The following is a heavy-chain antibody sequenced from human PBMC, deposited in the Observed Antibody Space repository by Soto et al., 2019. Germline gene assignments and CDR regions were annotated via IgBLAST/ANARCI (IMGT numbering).Heavy chain of an antibody. V-gene: IGHV3-48*02. CDR3: GAAAAH. CDR1: GFTFSHSS. J-gene: IGHJ4*02. D-gene: IGHD6-13*01. CDR2: ITGDSSLI. Sequence: EVPLLESGGGLVQPGGSLRLSCAASGFTFSHSSMSWVRQTPGKGLEWVAYITGDSSLIYYVDSVKGRFTISRDNARNSVYLQMSSLRDEDTAVYYCGAAAAHWGQGTLVTVSS.